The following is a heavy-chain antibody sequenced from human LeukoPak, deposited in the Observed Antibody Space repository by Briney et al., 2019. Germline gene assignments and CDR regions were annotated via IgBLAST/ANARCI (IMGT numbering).Heavy chain of an antibody. Sequence: SETLSLTCTVSGGPLSSYFWSWLRQPPGKGLEWIAYIYYSGSTNYNPSLKSRVTISVDTSKNQFSLKLSSVTAADTAVYYCARQPSSWFTSFDSWGQGTLVTVSS. D-gene: IGHD6-13*01. V-gene: IGHV4-59*01. CDR2: IYYSGST. CDR1: GGPLSSYF. J-gene: IGHJ4*02. CDR3: ARQPSSWFTSFDS.